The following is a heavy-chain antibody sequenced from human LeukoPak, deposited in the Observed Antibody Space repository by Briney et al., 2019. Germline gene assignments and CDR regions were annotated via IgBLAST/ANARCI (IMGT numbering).Heavy chain of an antibody. Sequence: SETLSLTCTVSGGSISSYYWSWIRQPAGKGLEWIGRIYTSGSTNYNPSLKSRVTMSVDTSKNQFSLKLSSVIAADTAVYYCAREGNYYDILTGYRTIFDYWGQGILVTVSS. V-gene: IGHV4-4*07. J-gene: IGHJ4*02. D-gene: IGHD3-9*01. CDR2: IYTSGST. CDR1: GGSISSYY. CDR3: AREGNYYDILTGYRTIFDY.